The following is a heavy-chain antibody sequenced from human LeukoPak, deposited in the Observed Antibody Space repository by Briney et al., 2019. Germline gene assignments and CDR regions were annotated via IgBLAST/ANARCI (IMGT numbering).Heavy chain of an antibody. CDR3: ASGRIAVAGPAYYYYGMDV. V-gene: IGHV3-48*02. CDR1: GFTFSDYG. D-gene: IGHD6-19*01. Sequence: GGSLRLSCAASGFTFSDYGMIWVRQAPGKGLEWVSYITRSSALHYADSVKGRFTISRDNAKNSLFLQMSSLRDEDTAVYYCASGRIAVAGPAYYYYGMDVWGQGTTVTVSS. J-gene: IGHJ6*02. CDR2: ITRSSAL.